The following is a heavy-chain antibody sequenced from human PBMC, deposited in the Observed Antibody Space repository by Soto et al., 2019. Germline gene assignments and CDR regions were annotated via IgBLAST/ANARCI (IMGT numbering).Heavy chain of an antibody. CDR3: ARESPPYYDFWSGYYRSWFDP. V-gene: IGHV3-33*01. Sequence: GGSLRLSCAASGFTFSSYGMHWVRQAPGKGLEWVAVIWYDGSNKYYADSVKGRFTISRDNSKNTLYLQMNSLRAEDTAVYYCARESPPYYDFWSGYYRSWFDPWGQGTLVTVSS. CDR2: IWYDGSNK. CDR1: GFTFSSYG. J-gene: IGHJ5*02. D-gene: IGHD3-3*01.